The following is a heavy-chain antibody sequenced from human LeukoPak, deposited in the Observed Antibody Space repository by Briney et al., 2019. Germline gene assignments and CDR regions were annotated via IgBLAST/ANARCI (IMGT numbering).Heavy chain of an antibody. V-gene: IGHV4-59*01. J-gene: IGHJ4*02. CDR3: ARERAGDYVDY. Sequence: PSETLSLTCTVSGGSISSYYWSWIRQPPGKGLEWIGYIYYSGSTNYNPSLKSRVTISVDTSKNQFSLKLSSVTAADTAVYYCARERAGDYVDYWGQGTLVTVSS. CDR1: GGSISSYY. CDR2: IYYSGST. D-gene: IGHD4-17*01.